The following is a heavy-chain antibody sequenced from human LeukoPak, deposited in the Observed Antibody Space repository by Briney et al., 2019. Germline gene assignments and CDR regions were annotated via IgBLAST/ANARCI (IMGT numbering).Heavy chain of an antibody. CDR2: LSGSGYNT. Sequence: AGSLRLSCAASGFTFSSHSLSWVRQAPGKGLEWVSSLSGSGYNTYYTVSVNGQFTISRDNSKNTVYLQMNSLRAEDTAVYYCAKDPYGTRYFDYWGQGTLVTVSS. D-gene: IGHD2-2*01. J-gene: IGHJ4*02. CDR1: GFTFSSHS. CDR3: AKDPYGTRYFDY. V-gene: IGHV3-23*01.